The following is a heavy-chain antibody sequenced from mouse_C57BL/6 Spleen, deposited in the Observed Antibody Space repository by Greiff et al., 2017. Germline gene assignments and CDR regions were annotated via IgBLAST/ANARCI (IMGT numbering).Heavy chain of an antibody. J-gene: IGHJ2*01. Sequence: VQLQQPGAELVKPGASVKLSCKASGYTFTSYWMHWVKQRPGQGLEWIGMIHPHSGSTNYNEKFKSKATLTVDNTSSTAYMQRSSLTSEDSAVYYCARWDSDHWGQGTTLTVSS. CDR1: GYTFTSYW. CDR3: ARWDSDH. V-gene: IGHV1-64*01. CDR2: IHPHSGST. D-gene: IGHD4-1*01.